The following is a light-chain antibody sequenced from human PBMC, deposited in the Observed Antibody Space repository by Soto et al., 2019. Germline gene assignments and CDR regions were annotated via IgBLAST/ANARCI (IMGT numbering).Light chain of an antibody. V-gene: IGKV1-39*01. CDR1: QSIDTH. J-gene: IGKJ1*01. CDR3: HQTYSPPDT. Sequence: DMQMTQSPSSLSASVGDRVTITCRASQSIDTHLNWYQQHPGKAPNALIYEASNLQSGVPSRFSGSGSGTDFTLTISGLQPDDSATYYCHQTYSPPDTFGQGTKVDIK. CDR2: EAS.